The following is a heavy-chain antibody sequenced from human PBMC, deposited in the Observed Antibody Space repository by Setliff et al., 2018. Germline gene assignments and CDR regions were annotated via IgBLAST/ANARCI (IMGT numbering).Heavy chain of an antibody. CDR2: IRYDGSNK. CDR1: GFTFSSYG. D-gene: IGHD3-10*01. CDR3: AKDQASLLLWFGEFGY. V-gene: IGHV3-30*02. J-gene: IGHJ6*02. Sequence: PGGSLRLSCAASGFTFSSYGMHWVRQAPGKGLEWVAFIRYDGSNKYYADSVKGRFTISRDNSKNTLYLQMNSLRAEDTAVYYCAKDQASLLLWFGEFGYWGQGTTVTVSS.